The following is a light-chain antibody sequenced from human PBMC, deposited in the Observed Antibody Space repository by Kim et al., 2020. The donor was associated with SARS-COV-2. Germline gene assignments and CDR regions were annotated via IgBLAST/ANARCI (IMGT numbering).Light chain of an antibody. J-gene: IGLJ3*02. CDR1: SSNIGSNT. Sequence: GQRGTISGSGSSSNIGSNTVNWYQQLPGTAPKHLIYSNNQRPSGVPDRFSGCKSGTSASLAISGLQSEDEADYYCAAWDDSLNGLVFGGGTKLTVL. V-gene: IGLV1-44*01. CDR2: SNN. CDR3: AAWDDSLNGLV.